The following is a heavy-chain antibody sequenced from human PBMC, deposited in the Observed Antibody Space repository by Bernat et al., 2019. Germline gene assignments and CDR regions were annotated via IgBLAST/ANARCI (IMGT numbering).Heavy chain of an antibody. V-gene: IGHV4-59*01. D-gene: IGHD1-1*01. CDR3: ASIPTQVQTSRGESFDI. CDR2: MYNGGDT. CDR1: GGSISSYY. Sequence: QVQLHESGPGLVKPSETLSLTCTVSGGSISSYYWNWIRQPPGKGLEWIGYMYNGGDTNYNPSLKSRVTISLDTSKNQYSLKLNSVTAADTAVYYCASIPTQVQTSRGESFDIWGQGTMVTVS. J-gene: IGHJ3*02.